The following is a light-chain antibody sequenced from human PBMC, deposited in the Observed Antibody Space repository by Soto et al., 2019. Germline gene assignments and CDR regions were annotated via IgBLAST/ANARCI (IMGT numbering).Light chain of an antibody. Sequence: DIQLTQSPSTLSASVGDRVTITCRASQSTSSWLAWYQQKPGKAPKFLIYKTSNLESGVPSRFSGSGSGTEFTLTISSLQPDDFAPSYCQYYNNYCWTFGQGTKVEIK. CDR1: QSTSSW. J-gene: IGKJ1*01. CDR3: QYYNNYCWT. V-gene: IGKV1-5*03. CDR2: KTS.